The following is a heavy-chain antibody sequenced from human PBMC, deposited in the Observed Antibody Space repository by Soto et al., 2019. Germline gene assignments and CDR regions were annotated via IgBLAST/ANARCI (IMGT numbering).Heavy chain of an antibody. V-gene: IGHV4-34*01. CDR1: GGTVSCYD. J-gene: IGHJ3*02. CDR3: ARGDYYDTSGPFSDAFDI. Sequence: SSETNCLTCAVYGGTVSCYDWSWIRQPPGNGLEWIGEISQSGSTNYNPSLKSRVTISVDTSKNQFSLKLSSVTAEDTAVYFCARGDYYDTSGPFSDAFDIWGQGTMVTVSS. CDR2: ISQSGST. D-gene: IGHD3-22*01.